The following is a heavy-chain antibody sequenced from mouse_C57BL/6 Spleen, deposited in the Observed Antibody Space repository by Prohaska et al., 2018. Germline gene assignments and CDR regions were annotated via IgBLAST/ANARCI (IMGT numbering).Heavy chain of an antibody. CDR3: MRYGRSWYFGV. CDR2: INSDGSAR. CDR1: GFTFSGFW. Sequence: DVQLLETGGGLVQPGGSRGLSCDGSGFTFSGFWMSWVRQTPGKTLEWIGDINSDGSARNYAPSIKDRFTIFRDNDKSTVYLQMSNVRSEDTATYFCMRYGRSWYFGVWGTGSTVTVAS. D-gene: IGHD1-1*01. J-gene: IGHJ1*03. V-gene: IGHV11-2*01.